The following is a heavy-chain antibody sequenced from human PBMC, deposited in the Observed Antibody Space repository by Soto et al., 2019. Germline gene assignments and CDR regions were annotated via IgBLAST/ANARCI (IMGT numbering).Heavy chain of an antibody. V-gene: IGHV3-23*01. CDR2: ISASGSNT. CDR1: GFTFSNYA. J-gene: IGHJ4*02. CDR3: AKHQGGSGWFLFDN. Sequence: EVQLLESGRGLVQRGGSLRLSCAASGFTFSNYAMNWVRQAPGKGLEWVSGISASGSNTFYADSVKGRFTIARDNSKNTLYLQMNSLGAEDTAVYYCAKHQGGSGWFLFDNWGQGTLVTVSS. D-gene: IGHD6-19*01.